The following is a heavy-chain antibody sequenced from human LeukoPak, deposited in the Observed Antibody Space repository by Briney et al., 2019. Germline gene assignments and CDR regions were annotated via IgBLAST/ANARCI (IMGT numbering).Heavy chain of an antibody. CDR2: ISYDGSNK. D-gene: IGHD6-6*01. CDR1: GFTFSSYA. V-gene: IGHV3-30-3*01. J-gene: IGHJ6*02. Sequence: GGSLRLSCAASGFTFSSYAMHWVRQAPGKGLEWVAVISYDGSNKYYADSVKGRFTISRDNSKNTLYLQMNSLRAEDTAVYYCAREALEYSSSLDYYYGMDVWGQGTTVTVSS. CDR3: AREALEYSSSLDYYYGMDV.